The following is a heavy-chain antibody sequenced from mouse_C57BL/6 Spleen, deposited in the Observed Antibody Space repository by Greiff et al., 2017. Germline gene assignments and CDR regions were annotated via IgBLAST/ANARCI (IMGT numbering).Heavy chain of an antibody. J-gene: IGHJ3*01. D-gene: IGHD2-4*01. CDR2: ISSGGSYT. CDR1: GFTFSSYG. CDR3: ANDYGAY. Sequence: VQLKQSGGDLVKPGGSLKLSCAASGFTFSSYGMSWVRQTPDKRLEWVATISSGGSYTYYPDSVKGRFTISRDNAKNTLYLQMSSLKSEDTAMYYCANDYGAYWGQGTLVTVSA. V-gene: IGHV5-6*01.